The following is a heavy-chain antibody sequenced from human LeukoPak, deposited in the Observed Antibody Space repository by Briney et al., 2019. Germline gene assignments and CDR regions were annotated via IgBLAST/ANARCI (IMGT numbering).Heavy chain of an antibody. CDR1: GFTVSSNY. Sequence: GGSLRLSCAASGFTVSSNYMSWVRQAPGKGLEWVSVIYSGGSTYYADSVKGRFTISRDNSKNTLYLRMNSLRAEDTAVYYCARATLDTAMVDDYWGQGTLVTVSS. V-gene: IGHV3-53*01. J-gene: IGHJ4*02. CDR2: IYSGGST. D-gene: IGHD5-18*01. CDR3: ARATLDTAMVDDY.